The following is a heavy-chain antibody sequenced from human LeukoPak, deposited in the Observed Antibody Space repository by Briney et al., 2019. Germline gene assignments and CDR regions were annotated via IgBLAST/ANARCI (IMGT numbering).Heavy chain of an antibody. Sequence: KSSETLSLTCSVSAGSISNFYWSWIRQPPGKGLEWIGNLDYNGNVKHNSSLKSRLTISMDTSKNQFSLKLNSVTAADTAVYYCATGSYYYDSRGHYSTAFDYWGQGTLVIVSS. J-gene: IGHJ4*02. V-gene: IGHV4-59*01. CDR1: AGSISNFY. D-gene: IGHD3-22*01. CDR3: ATGSYYYDSRGHYSTAFDY. CDR2: LDYNGNV.